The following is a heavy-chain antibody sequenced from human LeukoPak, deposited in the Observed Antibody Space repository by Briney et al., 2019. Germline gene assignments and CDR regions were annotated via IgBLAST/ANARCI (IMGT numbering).Heavy chain of an antibody. Sequence: GGSLRLSCAASGFTFSSYGMHWVRQAPGKGLEWVAFIRYDGSNKYYADSVKGRFTISRDNAKNTLYLQMNSLRAEDTAVYYCARCSSSWSYYYYYMDVWGKGTTVTVSS. CDR2: IRYDGSNK. D-gene: IGHD6-13*01. V-gene: IGHV3-30*02. J-gene: IGHJ6*03. CDR3: ARCSSSWSYYYYYMDV. CDR1: GFTFSSYG.